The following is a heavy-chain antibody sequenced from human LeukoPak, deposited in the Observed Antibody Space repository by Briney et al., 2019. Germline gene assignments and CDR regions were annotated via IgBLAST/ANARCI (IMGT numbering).Heavy chain of an antibody. CDR2: IRSKAYGGTT. D-gene: IGHD5-18*01. CDR1: GFTFGDYA. J-gene: IGHJ3*02. V-gene: IGHV3-49*03. Sequence: GGSLRLSCTASGFTFGDYAMSWFRQAPGKGLEWVGFIRSKAYGGTTEYAASVKGRFTISRDDSKSIAYLQMNSLKTEDTAVYYCTRAPISSGYGPPVGAFDIWGQGTMVTVSS. CDR3: TRAPISSGYGPPVGAFDI.